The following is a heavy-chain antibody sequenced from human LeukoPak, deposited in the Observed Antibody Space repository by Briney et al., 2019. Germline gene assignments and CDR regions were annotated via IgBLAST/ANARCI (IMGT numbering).Heavy chain of an antibody. V-gene: IGHV3-7*03. CDR3: ARDFRGDSYGHEFDY. D-gene: IGHD5-18*01. CDR1: GFTFSSYW. J-gene: IGHJ4*02. Sequence: GGSLRLSCAASGFTFSSYWMSWVRQAPGKGLEWVANIKQDGSEKYYVDSVKGRFTISRDNAKNSLYLQMNSLRDEDTAVYYCARDFRGDSYGHEFDYWGQGTLVTVSS. CDR2: IKQDGSEK.